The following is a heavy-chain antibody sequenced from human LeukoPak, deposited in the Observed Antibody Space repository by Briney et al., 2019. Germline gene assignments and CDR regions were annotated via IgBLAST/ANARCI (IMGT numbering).Heavy chain of an antibody. CDR3: ARGLWGSDSSGYYRHYFDY. V-gene: IGHV4-59*01. J-gene: IGHJ4*02. D-gene: IGHD3-22*01. CDR1: VGSISRYY. CDR2: IYYSGST. Sequence: PSETLPLTCTVSVGSISRYYWSWIRQPPGKGLEWIGYIYYSGSTNYNPSLKSRVTLSVDTSKKQFSLKLRSVTAADTAVYYCARGLWGSDSSGYYRHYFDYWGQGPLVTVSS.